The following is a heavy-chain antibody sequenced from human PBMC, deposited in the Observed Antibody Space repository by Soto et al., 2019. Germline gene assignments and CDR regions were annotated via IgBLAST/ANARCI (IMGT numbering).Heavy chain of an antibody. V-gene: IGHV1-69*08. Sequence: QVQLVQSGAEVRKPGSSVKVSCKAPGGTFSTYIISWVRQAPGQGLEWMGRIIPIPDITNYAQKFQGRVTVTADRSTSTAYMGLTRLKSEDTAVYYCARDRITTRGDAFDLWGQGTMVTVSS. J-gene: IGHJ3*01. CDR2: IIPIPDIT. CDR3: ARDRITTRGDAFDL. CDR1: GGTFSTYI. D-gene: IGHD3-3*01.